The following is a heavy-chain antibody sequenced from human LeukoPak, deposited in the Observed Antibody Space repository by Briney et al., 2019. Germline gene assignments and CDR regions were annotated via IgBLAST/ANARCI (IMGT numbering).Heavy chain of an antibody. Sequence: GGSLRLSCAASGFTFSNHWMHWVRQAPGKGLMWVSRINRGGSRTDYADSVKGRFTISRDDAKNTLYLQLNSLRAEDTAVYFCARGGSDTAMAHDYWGQGTLVTVSS. D-gene: IGHD5-18*01. J-gene: IGHJ4*02. CDR1: GFTFSNHW. V-gene: IGHV3-74*01. CDR2: INRGGSRT. CDR3: ARGGSDTAMAHDY.